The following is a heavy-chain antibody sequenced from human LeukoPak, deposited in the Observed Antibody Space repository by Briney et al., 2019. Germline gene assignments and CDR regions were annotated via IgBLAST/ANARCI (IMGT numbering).Heavy chain of an antibody. CDR2: ISAYNGNT. J-gene: IGHJ4*02. D-gene: IGHD6-6*01. CDR1: GYTFTSYG. CDR3: ATDLIEYSSSFPSADY. V-gene: IGHV1-18*01. Sequence: ASVKVSCKASGYTFTSYGISWVRQAPGQGLEWMGWISAYNGNTNYAQKLQGRVTMTTDTSTSTAYMELRSLRSDDTAVYYCATDLIEYSSSFPSADYWGQGTLVTDSS.